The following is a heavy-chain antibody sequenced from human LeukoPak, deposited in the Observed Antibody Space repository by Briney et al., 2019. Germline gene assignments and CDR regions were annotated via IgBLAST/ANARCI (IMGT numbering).Heavy chain of an antibody. CDR3: AKANYYDTAGYPGY. V-gene: IGHV1-8*03. CDR2: MNPNSGNT. D-gene: IGHD3-22*01. J-gene: IGHJ4*02. CDR1: GYTFTSYG. Sequence: GASVKVSCKASGYTFTSYGISWVRQAPGQGLEWMGWMNPNSGNTGYAQKFQGRVTITRNTSISTAYMELSSLRSDDTAVYYCAKANYYDTAGYPGYWGQGTLVTVSS.